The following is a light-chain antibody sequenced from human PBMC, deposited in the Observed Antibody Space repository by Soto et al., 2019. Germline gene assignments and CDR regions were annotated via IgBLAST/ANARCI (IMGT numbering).Light chain of an antibody. CDR1: QSVSSNY. Sequence: SVALGASPTINTHASQSVSSNYLAWYQQKTGQAPRLLMYGAFKRATGIPDRFSGSGSGTDDTLTASRMETRDCAVCCCQQYGSSSRTFGQGTKVDIK. CDR2: GAF. CDR3: QQYGSSSRT. J-gene: IGKJ1*01. V-gene: IGKV3-20*01.